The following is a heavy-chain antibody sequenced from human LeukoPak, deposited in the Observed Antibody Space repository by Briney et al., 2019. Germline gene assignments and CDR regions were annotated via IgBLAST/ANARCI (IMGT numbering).Heavy chain of an antibody. J-gene: IGHJ6*03. Sequence: PGGSLRLSCAASGFTVSANYMNWVRQGPGKGLEWVSVIFGGDTYYADSVKGRFTVSRDESKNTVYLQMTSLRPEDTAVYYRGREQVEEVTTLTFNWVATYYSHYMDVWGKGTTVTVSS. V-gene: IGHV3-66*02. CDR2: IFGGDT. D-gene: IGHD4-17*01. CDR3: GREQVEEVTTLTFNWVATYYSHYMDV. CDR1: GFTVSANY.